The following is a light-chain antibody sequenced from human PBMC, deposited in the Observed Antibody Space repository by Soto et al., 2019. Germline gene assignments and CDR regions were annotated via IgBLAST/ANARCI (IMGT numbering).Light chain of an antibody. J-gene: IGKJ4*01. V-gene: IGKV1-9*01. CDR3: QQLNSYPLT. Sequence: DIQLTQSPSFLSASVGDRVTITCRASQGVANYFAWYQQKPGKAPNLLIYAASTLQGGVPSRFSGSGSGTEFTLTISSLQPEDFATYYCQQLNSYPLTFGGGAKVDIK. CDR2: AAS. CDR1: QGVANY.